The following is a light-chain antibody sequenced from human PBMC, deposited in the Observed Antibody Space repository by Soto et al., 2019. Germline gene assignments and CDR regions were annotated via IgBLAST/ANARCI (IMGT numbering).Light chain of an antibody. CDR3: QQYSNWWT. Sequence: EIVMTQSPATLSVSPGERATLSCRASQSVSTDLAWYQQKPGQAPRLLIYGASARATGIPARFSGSGSGADFTLTISSLQSEDFAVYYCQQYSNWWTFGQGTKVEIK. CDR1: QSVSTD. CDR2: GAS. V-gene: IGKV3-15*01. J-gene: IGKJ1*01.